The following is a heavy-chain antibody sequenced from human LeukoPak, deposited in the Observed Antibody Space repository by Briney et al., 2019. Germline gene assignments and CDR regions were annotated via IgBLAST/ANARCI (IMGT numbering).Heavy chain of an antibody. CDR2: ISGSGGST. V-gene: IGHV3-23*01. J-gene: IGHJ4*02. D-gene: IGHD5-24*01. Sequence: GSPRLSCAASGFTFSSYAMSWVRQAPGKGLEWVSAISGSGGSTYYADSVKGRFTISRDNSKNTLYLQMNSLRAEDTAVYYCAKDRLREMATSIFDYWGQGTLVTVSS. CDR1: GFTFSSYA. CDR3: AKDRLREMATSIFDY.